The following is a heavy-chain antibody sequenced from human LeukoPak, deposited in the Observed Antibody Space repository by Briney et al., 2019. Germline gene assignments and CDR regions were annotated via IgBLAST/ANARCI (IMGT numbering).Heavy chain of an antibody. V-gene: IGHV3-21*03. CDR1: GFTFSSYS. Sequence: GGSLRLSCAASGFTFSSYSMNWVRQAPGKGLEWVSSISSSSSYIYYADSVKGRFSISRDNAKNSLYLQMNSLKTEDTAIYYCSAGPSGWTEFFRHWGQGTLVTVSS. J-gene: IGHJ1*01. D-gene: IGHD6-19*01. CDR2: ISSSSSYI. CDR3: SAGPSGWTEFFRH.